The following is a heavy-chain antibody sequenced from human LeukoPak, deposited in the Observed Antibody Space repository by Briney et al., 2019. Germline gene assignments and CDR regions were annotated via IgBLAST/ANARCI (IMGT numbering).Heavy chain of an antibody. CDR2: ITPNNGVS. CDR1: GYTFTGYY. D-gene: IGHD3-10*01. CDR3: ATAGSSRAAFDI. V-gene: IGHV1-2*02. Sequence: ASMKVSCKASGYTFTGYYLHWVRQDPGQGPEWMGWITPNNGVSSYAQKFQGRVTMSRDTSITTAYMELSRLRSDDTAVYYCATAGSSRAAFDIWGQGTMVTVSS. J-gene: IGHJ3*02.